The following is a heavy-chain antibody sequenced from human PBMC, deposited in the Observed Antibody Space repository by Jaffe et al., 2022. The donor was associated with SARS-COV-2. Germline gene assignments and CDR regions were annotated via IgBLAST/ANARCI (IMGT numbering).Heavy chain of an antibody. J-gene: IGHJ6*03. CDR2: ISAYNGNT. CDR3: ARDRDSGVLLPLPGIAAAGTGYYYYYYMDV. Sequence: QVQLVQSGAEVKKPGASVKVSCKASGYTFTSYGISWVRQAPGQGLEWMGWISAYNGNTNYAQKLQGRVTMTTDTSTSTAYMELRSLRSDDTAVYYCARDRDSGVLLPLPGIAAAGTGYYYYYYMDVWGKGTTVTVSS. V-gene: IGHV1-18*01. D-gene: IGHD6-13*01. CDR1: GYTFTSYG.